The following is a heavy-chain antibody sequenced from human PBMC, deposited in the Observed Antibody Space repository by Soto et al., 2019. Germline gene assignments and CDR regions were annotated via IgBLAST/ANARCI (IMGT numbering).Heavy chain of an antibody. Sequence: PGGSLRLSCAASGFTFNNYNMNWVRQTPGKGLEWVSSIGSRGSSVYIHYADSVKGRFTISRDNAKNSVYLQVDSLRVEDTAVYYCAREGALKPFSSWGQGALVTVSS. V-gene: IGHV3-21*01. CDR2: IGSRGSSVYI. CDR1: GFTFNNYN. J-gene: IGHJ5*02. CDR3: AREGALKPFSS.